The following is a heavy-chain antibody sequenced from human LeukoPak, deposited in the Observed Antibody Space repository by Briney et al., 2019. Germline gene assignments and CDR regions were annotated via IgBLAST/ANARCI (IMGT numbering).Heavy chain of an antibody. CDR2: INPNSGGT. CDR3: AGDYGDYVFRVGFDY. D-gene: IGHD4-17*01. Sequence: ASVKVSCKASGYTFTGYYMHWVRQAPGQGLEWMGWINPNSGGTNYAQKFQGRVTMTRDTSISTAYMELSRLRSDDTAVYYCAGDYGDYVFRVGFDYWGQGTLVTVSS. J-gene: IGHJ4*02. V-gene: IGHV1-2*02. CDR1: GYTFTGYY.